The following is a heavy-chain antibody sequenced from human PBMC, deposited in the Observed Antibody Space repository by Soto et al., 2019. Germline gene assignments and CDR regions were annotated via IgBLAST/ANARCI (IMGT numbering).Heavy chain of an antibody. V-gene: IGHV1-3*01. CDR1: GYTFTSYA. D-gene: IGHD3-22*01. J-gene: IGHJ4*02. CDR2: INAGNGNT. CDR3: ARDKPLTYYYDSSGYSFDY. Sequence: ASVKVSCKASGYTFTSYAMHWVRQAPGQRLEWMGWINAGNGNTKYSQKFQGRVTITRDTSASTAYMELSSLRSEDTAVYYCARDKPLTYYYDSSGYSFDYWGQGTLVTVSS.